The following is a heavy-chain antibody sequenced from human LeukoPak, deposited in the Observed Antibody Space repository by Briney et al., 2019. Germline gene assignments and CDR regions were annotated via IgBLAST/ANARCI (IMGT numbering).Heavy chain of an antibody. CDR2: ISSSGSTI. J-gene: IGHJ5*02. Sequence: GGSLRLSCAASGFTVSSNYMSWVRQAPGKGLEWVPYISSSGSTIYYADSVKGRFTISRDNAKNSLYLQMNSLRAEDTAVYYCASTNWNDVSWFDPWGQGTLVTVSS. CDR3: ASTNWNDVSWFDP. CDR1: GFTVSSNY. D-gene: IGHD1-1*01. V-gene: IGHV3-11*04.